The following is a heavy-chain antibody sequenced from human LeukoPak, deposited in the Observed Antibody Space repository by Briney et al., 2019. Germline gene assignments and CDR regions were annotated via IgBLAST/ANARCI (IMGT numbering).Heavy chain of an antibody. V-gene: IGHV3-7*01. Sequence: GGSLRLSCAASGFTFITYWMSWVRQAPGKGLEWVANIKQDGSEKYYVDSVKGRFTISRDNAKNSVYLQMNSLRAEDTAVYFCASPAYGDYALFDYWGQGTPVTVSS. CDR2: IKQDGSEK. CDR3: ASPAYGDYALFDY. D-gene: IGHD4-17*01. J-gene: IGHJ4*02. CDR1: GFTFITYW.